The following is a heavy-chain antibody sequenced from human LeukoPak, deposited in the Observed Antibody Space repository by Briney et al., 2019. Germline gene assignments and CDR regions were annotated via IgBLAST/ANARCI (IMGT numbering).Heavy chain of an antibody. CDR1: GFTFSSYA. CDR3: ASDADYSNYEDAFDI. V-gene: IGHV3-30*04. Sequence: SGGSLRLSCAASGFTFSSYAMHWVRQAPGKGPEWVAVISYDGSNKYYADSVKGRFTISRDNSKNTLYLQMNSLRAEDTAVYYCASDADYSNYEDAFDIWGQGTMVTVSS. D-gene: IGHD4-11*01. CDR2: ISYDGSNK. J-gene: IGHJ3*02.